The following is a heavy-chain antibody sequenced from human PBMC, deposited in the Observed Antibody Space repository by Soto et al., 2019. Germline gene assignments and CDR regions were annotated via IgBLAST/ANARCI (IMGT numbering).Heavy chain of an antibody. CDR3: AKSPAIVVVPAAMGGMDV. Sequence: GGSLRLSCAASGFTFSSYGMHWVRQAPGKGLEWVAVISYDGSTKYYAYSVKGRFTISRDNSKNTLYLQMNSLRAEDTAVYYCAKSPAIVVVPAAMGGMDVWGQGTTVTV. CDR2: ISYDGSTK. J-gene: IGHJ6*02. CDR1: GFTFSSYG. V-gene: IGHV3-30*18. D-gene: IGHD2-2*01.